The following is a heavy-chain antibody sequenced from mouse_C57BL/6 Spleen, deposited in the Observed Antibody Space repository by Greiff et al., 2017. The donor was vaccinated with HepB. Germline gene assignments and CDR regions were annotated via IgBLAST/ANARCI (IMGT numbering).Heavy chain of an antibody. CDR3: ARYDGYYGFAY. Sequence: EVQVVESGGGLVKPGGSLKLSCAASGFTFSSYAMSWVRQTPEKRLEWVATISDGGSYTYYPDNVKGRFTISRDNAKNNLYLQMSHLKSEDTAMYYCARYDGYYGFAYWGQGTLVTVSA. V-gene: IGHV5-4*01. J-gene: IGHJ3*01. CDR2: ISDGGSYT. D-gene: IGHD2-3*01. CDR1: GFTFSSYA.